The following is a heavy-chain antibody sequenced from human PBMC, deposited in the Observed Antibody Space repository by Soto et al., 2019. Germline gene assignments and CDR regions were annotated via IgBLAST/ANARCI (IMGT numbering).Heavy chain of an antibody. J-gene: IGHJ4*02. D-gene: IGHD3-3*01. CDR3: ARQSRAITKFGVVKRYFDN. V-gene: IGHV3-21*01. Sequence: EVQLVESGGGLVKPGGSLRLSCAASGFKFNDYNMDWVRQGPGKGLEWVASISNSDNKISYGNSVKGRFTISRDNAKNLLFLQMDSLRVEETGVYYCARQSRAITKFGVVKRYFDNWGQGSLVTVAS. CDR2: ISNSDNKI. CDR1: GFKFNDYN.